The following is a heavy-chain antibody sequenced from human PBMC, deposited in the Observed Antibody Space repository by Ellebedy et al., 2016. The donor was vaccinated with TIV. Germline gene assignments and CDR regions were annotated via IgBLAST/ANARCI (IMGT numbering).Heavy chain of an antibody. D-gene: IGHD6-6*01. CDR2: ISGDNGNT. CDR3: ASQGIAARRGEYYFDY. Sequence: ASVKVSXXTSGYTFTSYGVNWVRQAPGQGLEWMGWISGDNGNTNYAQKLQVRVTMTTDTSTNTAYMELRSLRSDDTAVYYCASQGIAARRGEYYFDYWGQGTLVTVSS. V-gene: IGHV1-18*01. J-gene: IGHJ4*02. CDR1: GYTFTSYG.